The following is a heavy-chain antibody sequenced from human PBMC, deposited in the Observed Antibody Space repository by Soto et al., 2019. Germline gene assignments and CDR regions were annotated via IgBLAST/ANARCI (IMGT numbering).Heavy chain of an antibody. CDR3: AHKRLYGSLYYYDS. CDR2: IYWDNDK. D-gene: IGHD3-10*01. V-gene: IGHV2-5*02. J-gene: IGHJ4*02. Sequence: GSGPTLVNPTQTLTLTCTFSGFSLSTSGVGVGWIRQPPGKALEWLALIYWDNDKRYSPSLRTRLTITKDTSKNQVVLTMTDMDPVDTGTYYCAHKRLYGSLYYYDSWGQGTLVTVSS. CDR1: GFSLSTSGVG.